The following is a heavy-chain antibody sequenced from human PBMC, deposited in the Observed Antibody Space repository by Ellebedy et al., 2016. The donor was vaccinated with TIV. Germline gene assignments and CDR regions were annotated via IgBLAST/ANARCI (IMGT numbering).Heavy chain of an antibody. CDR1: GLSFSTYW. CDR2: IKGDGAVT. Sequence: GESLKISCAASGLSFSTYWMSWVRQAPGKGLEWVANIKGDGAVTFYVGYLMGRFTISRDNAKNSLYLQMNSLRAEDTAVYYCAREVLHYDSSEYPNWYFDLWGRGTLVTVSS. J-gene: IGHJ2*01. CDR3: AREVLHYDSSEYPNWYFDL. D-gene: IGHD3-22*01. V-gene: IGHV3-7*03.